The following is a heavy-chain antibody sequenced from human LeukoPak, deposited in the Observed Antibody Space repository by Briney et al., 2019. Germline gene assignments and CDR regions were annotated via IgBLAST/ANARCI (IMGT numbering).Heavy chain of an antibody. D-gene: IGHD1-26*01. CDR3: ARDHVVGAAACGY. Sequence: ASVKVSCKASGYTFTGYYMHWVRQAPGQGLEWMGWINPNSGGTNYAQKFQGRVTMTRDTSISTAYMELSRLRSDDTAVYYCARDHVVGAAACGYWGQGTLVTVSS. V-gene: IGHV1-2*02. CDR1: GYTFTGYY. CDR2: INPNSGGT. J-gene: IGHJ4*02.